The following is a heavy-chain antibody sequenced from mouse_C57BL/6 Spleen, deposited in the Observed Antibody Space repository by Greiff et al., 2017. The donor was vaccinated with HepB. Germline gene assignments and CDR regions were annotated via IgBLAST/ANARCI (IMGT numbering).Heavy chain of an antibody. CDR3: ARYYDYDGNYYAMDY. CDR1: GYTFTSYW. J-gene: IGHJ4*01. D-gene: IGHD2-4*01. V-gene: IGHV1-64*01. Sequence: QVQLKQPGAELVKPGASVKLSCKASGYTFTSYWMHWVKQRPGQGLEWIGMIHPNSGSTNYNEKFKSKATLTVDKSSSTAYMQLSSLTSEDSAVYYCARYYDYDGNYYAMDYWGQGTSVTVSS. CDR2: IHPNSGST.